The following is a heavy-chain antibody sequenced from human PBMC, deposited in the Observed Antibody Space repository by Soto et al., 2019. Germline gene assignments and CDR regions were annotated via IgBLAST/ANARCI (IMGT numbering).Heavy chain of an antibody. Sequence: PSETLSLTCAVYGGSFSGYYWSWIRQPPGKGLEWIGEINHSGSTNYNPSLKSRVTISVDTSKNQFSLKLSSVTAADTAVYYCAREDGYGSGRYHYYYYYGMDVWGQGTTVT. J-gene: IGHJ6*02. CDR1: GGSFSGYY. D-gene: IGHD3-10*01. V-gene: IGHV4-34*01. CDR2: INHSGST. CDR3: AREDGYGSGRYHYYYYYGMDV.